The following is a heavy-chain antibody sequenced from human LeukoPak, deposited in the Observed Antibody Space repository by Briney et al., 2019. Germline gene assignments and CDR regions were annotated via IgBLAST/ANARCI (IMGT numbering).Heavy chain of an antibody. V-gene: IGHV2-70*11. CDR2: IDWDDDK. J-gene: IGHJ4*02. Sequence: QTLTLTCTFSGFSLSTSGMCVSWIRQPPGKALEWLARIDWDDDKYYSTSLKTRLTISKDTSKNQVVLTMTNMDPVDTATYYCAHHYYDSSGYYYDGIDYWGQGTLVTVSS. CDR1: GFSLSTSGMC. D-gene: IGHD3-22*01. CDR3: AHHYYDSSGYYYDGIDY.